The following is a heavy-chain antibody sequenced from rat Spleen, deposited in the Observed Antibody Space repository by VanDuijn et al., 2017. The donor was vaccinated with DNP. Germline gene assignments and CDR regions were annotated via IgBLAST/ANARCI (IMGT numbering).Heavy chain of an antibody. CDR3: TTDFERDY. J-gene: IGHJ2*01. CDR1: GFTFSYYG. V-gene: IGHV5-27*01. CDR2: ISARGGST. Sequence: EVQLVESGGGLVQPGRSLKLSCAASGFTFSYYGMAWVRQAPKKGLEWVASISARGGSTSYRDSVKGRFTLSRDNAKSILYLQMDSLRSEDTATFYCTTDFERDYWGQGVMVTVSS.